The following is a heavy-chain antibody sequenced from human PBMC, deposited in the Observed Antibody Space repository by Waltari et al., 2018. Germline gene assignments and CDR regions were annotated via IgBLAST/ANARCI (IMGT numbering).Heavy chain of an antibody. CDR2: INSGGDT. CDR1: GFTVSSTY. V-gene: IGHV3-53*01. CDR3: ARDVTGYYYFDL. Sequence: EVQLVESGGGLIQPGGSLRLSCAASGFTVSSTYMSWVRQAPGKGLEWVSVINSGGDTHYADSVKGRFTISRDNSKNTVYLQMNTLRAEDTALYYCARDVTGYYYFDLWGRGTLVTVSS. J-gene: IGHJ2*01.